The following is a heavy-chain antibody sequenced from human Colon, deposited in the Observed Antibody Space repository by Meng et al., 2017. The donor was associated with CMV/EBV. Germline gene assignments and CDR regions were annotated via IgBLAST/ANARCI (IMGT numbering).Heavy chain of an antibody. Sequence: QVQLEQSGAEVRKPGASVRVSCTASGYTFSKSYRYWVRQAPGQGPEWMGIINPTGDSTTLAQKFQGRVTVTRDTSTNTVYMELSSLRSDDTAVYYCASQAATHTYFDFWGHGTLVTVSS. CDR3: ASQAATHTYFDF. V-gene: IGHV1-46*01. CDR2: INPTGDST. J-gene: IGHJ4*01. CDR1: GYTFSKSY. D-gene: IGHD6-13*01.